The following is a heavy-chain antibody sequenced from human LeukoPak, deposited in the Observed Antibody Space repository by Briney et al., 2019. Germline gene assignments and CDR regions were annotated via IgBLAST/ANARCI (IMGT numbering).Heavy chain of an antibody. J-gene: IGHJ4*02. V-gene: IGHV5-51*01. CDR1: GYSFTSYW. D-gene: IGHD2-15*01. Sequence: GESLKISCKGSGYSFTSYWIGWVRQMPGKGLEWMGIIYPGDSDTRYSPSFQGQVTISADKSISTAYLQWSSLKASDTAMYYCARRFCSGGSCSLPDNCGQGTLVTVSS. CDR3: ARRFCSGGSCSLPDN. CDR2: IYPGDSDT.